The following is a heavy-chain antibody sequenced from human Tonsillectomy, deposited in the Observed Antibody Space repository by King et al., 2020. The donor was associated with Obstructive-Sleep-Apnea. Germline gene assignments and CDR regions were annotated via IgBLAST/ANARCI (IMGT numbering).Heavy chain of an antibody. V-gene: IGHV3-23*04. D-gene: IGHD4/OR15-4a*01. CDR3: AKGPFDYDPFDY. CDR2: VSRNGGIT. J-gene: IGHJ4*02. Sequence: VQLVESGGKLIQPGGSLRLSCAASGFTFTDYGVSWVRQAPGKGLEWVSSVSRNGGITYYADSVKGRFSISRDNSKNTVYLLMNSLRAEDTAVYHCAKGPFDYDPFDYWGQGTLVTVSS. CDR1: GFTFTDYG.